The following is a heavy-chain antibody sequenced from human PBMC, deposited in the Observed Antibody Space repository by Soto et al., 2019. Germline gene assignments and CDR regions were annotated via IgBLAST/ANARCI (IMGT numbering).Heavy chain of an antibody. CDR2: ISDSSSTI. V-gene: IGHV3-48*02. D-gene: IGHD1-26*01. CDR1: GFTFSSYN. J-gene: IGHJ4*02. CDR3: ASSGRSRLDY. Sequence: PGGSLRLSCAASGFTFSSYNMNWVRQAPGKGLEWVSHISDSSSTIHYADSVKGRFTISRDNAKKSLYLQMNSLRDEDTAVYYCASSGRSRLDYWGQGTLVTSPQ.